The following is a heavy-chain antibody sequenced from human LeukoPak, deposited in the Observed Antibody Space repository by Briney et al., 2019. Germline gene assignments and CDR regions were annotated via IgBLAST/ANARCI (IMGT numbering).Heavy chain of an antibody. Sequence: SETLSLTCTVSGGSISSSSYYWGWIRQPPGKGLEWIGSIYYSGSTCYNPSLKSRVTISVDTSKNQFSLKLSSVTAADTAVYYCARQTTYYNDAFDIWGQGTMVTVSS. D-gene: IGHD3-10*01. CDR1: GGSISSSSYY. CDR3: ARQTTYYNDAFDI. J-gene: IGHJ3*02. V-gene: IGHV4-39*01. CDR2: IYYSGST.